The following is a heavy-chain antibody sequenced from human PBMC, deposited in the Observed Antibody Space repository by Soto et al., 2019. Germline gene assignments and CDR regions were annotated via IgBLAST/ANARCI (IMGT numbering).Heavy chain of an antibody. CDR1: GGSFSGYY. J-gene: IGHJ6*02. Sequence: SETLSLTCAVYGGSFSGYYLSWIRQPPGKGLEWIGEINHSGSTNYNPSLKSRVTISVDTSKNQFSLKLSSVTAADTAVYYCASNAYSSGWYGMDVWGQGTTVTVSS. CDR3: ASNAYSSGWYGMDV. V-gene: IGHV4-34*01. CDR2: INHSGST. D-gene: IGHD6-19*01.